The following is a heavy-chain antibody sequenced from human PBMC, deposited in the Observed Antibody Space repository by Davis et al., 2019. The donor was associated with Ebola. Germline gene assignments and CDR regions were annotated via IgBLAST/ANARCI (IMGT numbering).Heavy chain of an antibody. CDR1: GGSISRYY. J-gene: IGHJ4*02. Sequence: MPSETLSLTCTVSGGSISRYYWSWIRQPPGKGLEWIGYIYYSGSTNYNPSLKSRVTISVDTSKNQFSLKLSSVTAVDTAVYYCARDFSYDSSGYYDYWGQGTLVTVSS. CDR3: ARDFSYDSSGYYDY. D-gene: IGHD3-22*01. CDR2: IYYSGST. V-gene: IGHV4-59*01.